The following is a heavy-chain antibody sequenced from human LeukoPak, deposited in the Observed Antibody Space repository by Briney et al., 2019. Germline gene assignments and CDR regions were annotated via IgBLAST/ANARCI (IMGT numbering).Heavy chain of an antibody. J-gene: IGHJ3*02. Sequence: ASVKVSCKASGYTFTSYDINWVRQAPGQGLEWMGRIIPIFGTANYAQKFQGRVTITTDESTSTAYMELSSLRSEDTAVYYCARDRDGAMKPLGAFDIWGQGTMVTVSS. CDR1: GYTFTSYD. CDR3: ARDRDGAMKPLGAFDI. V-gene: IGHV1-69*05. CDR2: IIPIFGTA. D-gene: IGHD1-14*01.